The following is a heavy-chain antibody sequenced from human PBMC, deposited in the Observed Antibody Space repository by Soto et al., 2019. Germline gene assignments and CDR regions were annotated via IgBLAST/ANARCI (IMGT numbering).Heavy chain of an antibody. J-gene: IGHJ4*02. D-gene: IGHD3-10*01. V-gene: IGHV3-53*02. CDR3: ARVPGRL. Sequence: QLVETGGGLIQPGTSLTLSCAASGFSVSRNYMTWVRQAPGKGLEWVSFVYSGGATFYADSVKGRFILSRDDSQNTMYRQMNNLRAEDTAVYYCARVPGRLWGRGTLVNVAS. CDR1: GFSVSRNY. CDR2: VYSGGAT.